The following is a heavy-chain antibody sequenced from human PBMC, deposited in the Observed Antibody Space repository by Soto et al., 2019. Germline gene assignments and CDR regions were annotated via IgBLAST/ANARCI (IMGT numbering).Heavy chain of an antibody. D-gene: IGHD1-20*01. J-gene: IGHJ6*02. CDR2: IYYSGST. V-gene: IGHV4-31*03. CDR3: ERGNWNVSMDV. Sequence: SETLSLTCTVSGGSISSGGYYWSWIRQHPGKGLEWIGYIYYSGSTYYNPSLKSRVTISVDTSKNQFSLKLSSVTAADTAVYCCERGNWNVSMDVWGQGNTVTVSS. CDR1: GGSISSGGYY.